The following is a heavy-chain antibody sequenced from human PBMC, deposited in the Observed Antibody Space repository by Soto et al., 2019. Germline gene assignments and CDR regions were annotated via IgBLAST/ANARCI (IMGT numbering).Heavy chain of an antibody. CDR1: GFPFHNYA. CDR3: AKDDYGDYAVGFFDY. V-gene: IGHV3-23*01. CDR2: IGGSGHST. J-gene: IGHJ4*02. D-gene: IGHD4-17*01. Sequence: GGSLRLSCAASGFPFHNYAMTWVRQAPGQGLEWVPAIGGSGHSTYYADSVKGRFTISRDNSKNTLYLQMNSLRAEDTAVYYCAKDDYGDYAVGFFDYWGQGTLVTVSS.